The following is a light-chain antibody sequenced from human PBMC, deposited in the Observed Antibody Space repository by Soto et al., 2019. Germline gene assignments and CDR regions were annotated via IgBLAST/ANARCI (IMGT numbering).Light chain of an antibody. CDR1: SSNIGTNA. V-gene: IGLV1-44*01. CDR2: GQN. Sequence: QSVLTQPPSASGTPGQRVTISCSGSSSNIGTNAVTWYQHLPGTAPNLLIYGQNQRPAGVPDRFSGSKSGTSASLAISGLQSEDEADYYCAVCDDSLAGRVFGGGTKVTVL. CDR3: AVCDDSLAGRV. J-gene: IGLJ2*01.